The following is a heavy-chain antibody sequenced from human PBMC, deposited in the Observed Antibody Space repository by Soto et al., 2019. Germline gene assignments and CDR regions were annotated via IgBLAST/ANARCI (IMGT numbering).Heavy chain of an antibody. D-gene: IGHD3-22*01. J-gene: IGHJ4*02. CDR1: GFTVSSNY. V-gene: IGHV3-53*02. CDR2: IYSGGST. Sequence: EVQLVETGGGLIQPGGSLRLSCAASGFTVSSNYMSWVRQAPGKGLEWVSVIYSGGSTYYADSVKGRFTISRDNSKNTLYLQMNSLRAEDTAVYYCARNRIGDSSGYYGYWGQGTLVTVSS. CDR3: ARNRIGDSSGYYGY.